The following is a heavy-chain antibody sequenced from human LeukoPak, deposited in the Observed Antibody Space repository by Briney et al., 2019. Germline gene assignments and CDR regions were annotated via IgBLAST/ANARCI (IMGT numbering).Heavy chain of an antibody. V-gene: IGHV3-21*01. D-gene: IGHD3-10*01. CDR1: GFTFSSYS. CDR2: ISSSSSYI. Sequence: PGGSLRLSCAASGFTFSSYSMNWVRQASGKGLEWVSSISSSSSYIYYADSVKGRFTISRDNAKNSLYLQMNSLRAEDTAVYYCAREGSPYYGMDVWGKGTTVTVSS. CDR3: AREGSPYYGMDV. J-gene: IGHJ6*04.